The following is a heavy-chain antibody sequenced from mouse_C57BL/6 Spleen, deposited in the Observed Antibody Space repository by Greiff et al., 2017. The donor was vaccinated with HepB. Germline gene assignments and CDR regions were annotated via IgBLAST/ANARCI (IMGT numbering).Heavy chain of an antibody. V-gene: IGHV1-4*01. CDR1: GYTFTSYT. J-gene: IGHJ2*01. Sequence: VQLQESGAELARPGASVKMSCKASGYTFTSYTMHWVKQRPGQGLEWIGYINPSSGYTKYNQKFKDKATLTADKSSSTAYMQLSSLTSEDSAVYYCARSKTGSYFDYWGQGTTLTVSS. D-gene: IGHD4-1*01. CDR2: INPSSGYT. CDR3: ARSKTGSYFDY.